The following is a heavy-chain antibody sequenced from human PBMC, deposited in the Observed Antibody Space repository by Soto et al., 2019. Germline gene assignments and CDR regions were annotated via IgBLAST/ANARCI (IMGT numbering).Heavy chain of an antibody. J-gene: IGHJ3*02. CDR1: GGSMSENDYY. CDR2: ISDTWTT. CDR3: ARGIVRGGFDI. V-gene: IGHV4-30-4*01. D-gene: IGHD3-10*02. Sequence: QVQLQEAGPGLVRPSQTLSLTCTVAGGSMSENDYYWSWLRQSPGQGLQWIGYISDTWTTSYSPSLKSRVTMSADTSRNQFSLKLTSVTAADTALYFCARGIVRGGFDIWGQGTVVTVSS.